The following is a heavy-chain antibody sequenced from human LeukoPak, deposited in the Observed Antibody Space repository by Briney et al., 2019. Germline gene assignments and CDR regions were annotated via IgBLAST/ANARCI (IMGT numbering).Heavy chain of an antibody. CDR3: ARLEAPGY. CDR2: IDPSDSYT. D-gene: IGHD7-27*01. Sequence: GESMKLSCKGSGYSFTSYGISWVRQMHAQGLEWMGRIDPSDSYTNYSPSFQGHVTISADKSISTAYLQWSSLKASDTAMYYCARLEAPGYWGQGTLVTVSS. V-gene: IGHV5-10-1*01. J-gene: IGHJ4*02. CDR1: GYSFTSYG.